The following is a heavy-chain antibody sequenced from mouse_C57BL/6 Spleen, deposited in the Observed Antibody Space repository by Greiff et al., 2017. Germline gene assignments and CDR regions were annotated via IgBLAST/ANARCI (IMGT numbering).Heavy chain of an antibody. CDR1: GYTFTSYW. Sequence: VQLQQPGAELVKPGASVKMSCKASGYTFTSYWITWVKQRPGQGLEWIGDIYPGSGSTNYNEKFKSKATLTVDTSSSTAYMQLSSLTSEDSAVYYCARTVTTRGIYYAMDYWGQGTSVTVSS. V-gene: IGHV1-55*01. J-gene: IGHJ4*01. D-gene: IGHD2-5*01. CDR2: IYPGSGST. CDR3: ARTVTTRGIYYAMDY.